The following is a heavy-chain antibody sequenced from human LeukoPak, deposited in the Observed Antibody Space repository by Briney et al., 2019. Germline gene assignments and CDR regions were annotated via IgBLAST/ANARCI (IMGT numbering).Heavy chain of an antibody. D-gene: IGHD6-13*01. CDR2: IYSGGST. CDR1: GFTVSSNY. Sequence: GGSLRLSCAASGFTVSSNYMSWVRQAPGKGLEWVSVIYSGGSTYYADSVKGRFTISRDNSKNTLYLQMNSLRAEDTAVYYCARDTSIAAAGYWGQGTLVTVSS. J-gene: IGHJ4*02. CDR3: ARDTSIAAAGY. V-gene: IGHV3-66*01.